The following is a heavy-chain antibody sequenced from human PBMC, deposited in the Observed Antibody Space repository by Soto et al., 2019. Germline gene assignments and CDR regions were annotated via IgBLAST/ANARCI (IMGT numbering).Heavy chain of an antibody. V-gene: IGHV1-69*01. J-gene: IGHJ4*02. CDR2: IIHKFSAS. D-gene: IGHD4-4*01. CDR1: GASYSDYA. CDR3: AMRITTFLDF. Sequence: QVQLVQSGAEVKKPGSSVRVSCKASGASYSDYAIAWVRQAPGQGLEWMGGIIHKFSASKYAQKFHGRLTITADDSTSTAYMELNSLTYEDTAVYYCAMRITTFLDFWGQGTLVTVSS.